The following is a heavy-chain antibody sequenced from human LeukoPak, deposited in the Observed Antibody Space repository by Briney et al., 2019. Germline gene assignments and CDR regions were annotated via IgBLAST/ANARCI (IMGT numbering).Heavy chain of an antibody. CDR3: ARPPPYYYDSSGYSRNAFDI. V-gene: IGHV3-30*04. J-gene: IGHJ3*02. Sequence: GGSLRLSSAASGFTFSSYAMHWVRQAPGKGLEWVAVISYDGSNKYYADSVKGRFTISRDNSKNTLYLQMNSLRAEDTAVYYCARPPPYYYDSSGYSRNAFDIWGQGTMVTVSS. D-gene: IGHD3-22*01. CDR1: GFTFSSYA. CDR2: ISYDGSNK.